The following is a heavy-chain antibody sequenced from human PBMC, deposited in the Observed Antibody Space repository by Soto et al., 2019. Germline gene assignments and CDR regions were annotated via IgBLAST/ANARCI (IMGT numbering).Heavy chain of an antibody. V-gene: IGHV5-10-1*01. J-gene: IGHJ6*02. CDR2: IDPSDSYT. CDR3: ARHQLTYDILTGYYGMDV. CDR1: GYSFTSYW. Sequence: GESLKISCKGSGYSFTSYWISWVRQMPGKGLEWMGRIDPSDSYTNYSPSFQGHVTISADKSISTAYLQWSSLKASDTAMYYCARHQLTYDILTGYYGMDVWGQGTTVTVS. D-gene: IGHD3-9*01.